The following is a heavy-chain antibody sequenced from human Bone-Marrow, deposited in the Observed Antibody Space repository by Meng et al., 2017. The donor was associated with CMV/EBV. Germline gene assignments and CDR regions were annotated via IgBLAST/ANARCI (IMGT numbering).Heavy chain of an antibody. CDR3: ARGHLDTSGYYYVY. CDR2: INANGTTI. V-gene: IGHV3-48*02. Sequence: GESLKISCAASGFTFSSYSMNWVRQAPGKGLEWVSYINANGTTIFYADSVKGRFTISRDNAKHSLYMQMTSLRDEDTAVYYCARGHLDTSGYYYVYWGQGTLVTVSS. J-gene: IGHJ4*02. D-gene: IGHD3-22*01. CDR1: GFTFSSYS.